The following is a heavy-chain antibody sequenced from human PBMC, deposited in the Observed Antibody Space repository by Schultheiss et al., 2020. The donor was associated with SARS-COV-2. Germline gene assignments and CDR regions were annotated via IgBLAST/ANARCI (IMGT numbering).Heavy chain of an antibody. J-gene: IGHJ5*02. V-gene: IGHV5-51*01. CDR2: IYPGDSDT. CDR3: ARPSLSSGYYWFDP. Sequence: GESLKISCKGSGYTFTSYWIAWVRQMPGKGLEWMGIIYPGDSDTRYSPSFQGQVTISADKSISTAYLHWSSLKASDTAMYYCARPSLSSGYYWFDPWCQGTLVTVSS. CDR1: GYTFTSYW. D-gene: IGHD6-19*01.